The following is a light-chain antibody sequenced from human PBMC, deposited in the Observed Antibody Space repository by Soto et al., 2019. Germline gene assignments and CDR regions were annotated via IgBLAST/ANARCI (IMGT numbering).Light chain of an antibody. CDR2: DAS. Sequence: EIGLKQSLATLSLTPGERATLSCRASQSVSSYLAWYQQKPGQAPRLLIYDASNRATGIPARFSGSGSGTDFTLTIISLEPEDFAVYYCQQPSNLRTLGQGTKVDIK. V-gene: IGKV3-11*01. CDR3: QQPSNLRT. CDR1: QSVSSY. J-gene: IGKJ1*01.